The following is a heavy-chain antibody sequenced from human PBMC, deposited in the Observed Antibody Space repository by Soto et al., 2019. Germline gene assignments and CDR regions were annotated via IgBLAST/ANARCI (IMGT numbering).Heavy chain of an antibody. V-gene: IGHV3-11*05. J-gene: IGHJ6*02. CDR2: ISSSSSYT. CDR1: GFTLSDHY. D-gene: IGHD6-19*01. CDR3: ARGASGGSGWNYYYYYGMDV. Sequence: QVQLVESGGGLVKPGGSLRLSCAASGFTLSDHYMSWIRQAPGKGLEWVSYISSSSSYTDYADSVKGRFTISRDNAKNSLYLQMNSLRAEDTAVYYCARGASGGSGWNYYYYYGMDVWGQGTRVTVSS.